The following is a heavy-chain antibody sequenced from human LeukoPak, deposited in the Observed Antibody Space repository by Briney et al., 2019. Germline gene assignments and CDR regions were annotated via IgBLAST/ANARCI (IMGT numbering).Heavy chain of an antibody. V-gene: IGHV4-59*01. Sequence: PSETLSLTCTVSGGSISSYYWSWIRQPPGKGLEWIGYIYYSGSTNYNPSLKSRVTTSVDTSKNQFSLKLSSVTAADTAVYYCARGREAATYSYWGQGTLVTVSS. D-gene: IGHD2-15*01. CDR3: ARGREAATYSY. CDR2: IYYSGST. J-gene: IGHJ4*02. CDR1: GGSISSYY.